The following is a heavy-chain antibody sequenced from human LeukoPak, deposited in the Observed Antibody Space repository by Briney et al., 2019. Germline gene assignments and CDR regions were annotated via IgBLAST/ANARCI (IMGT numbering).Heavy chain of an antibody. CDR1: GFTFSNYA. D-gene: IGHD6-19*01. J-gene: IGHJ4*02. V-gene: IGHV3-23*01. CDR2: ITTSGGTT. Sequence: GASLRLSCAASGFTFSNYAMSWVRQAPGKGLEWISTITTSGGTTYYADSVKGRFTISRDNSKNTLYLQMNSLRVEDTAVYYCAKVLSGWYWGQGTLVTVSS. CDR3: AKVLSGWY.